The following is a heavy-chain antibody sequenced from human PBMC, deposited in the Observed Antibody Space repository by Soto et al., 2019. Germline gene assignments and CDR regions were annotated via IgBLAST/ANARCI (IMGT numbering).Heavy chain of an antibody. V-gene: IGHV3-13*01. CDR3: ARGGIEGVTWNWFDT. CDR1: GFTFSSHD. D-gene: IGHD3-16*01. J-gene: IGHJ5*02. CDR2: IESDGDA. Sequence: EVQLVESGGGLVQPGGSLRLSCTASGFTFSSHDMHWVRQVTGKGLEWVSRIESDGDAKYLASVKGRFSISRENAKNSLHLQMNSLRVEDTAVYYCARGGIEGVTWNWFDTWGQGTLVTVSS.